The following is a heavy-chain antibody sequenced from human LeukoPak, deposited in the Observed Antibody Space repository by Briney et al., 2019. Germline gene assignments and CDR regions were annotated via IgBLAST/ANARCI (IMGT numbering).Heavy chain of an antibody. D-gene: IGHD2-15*01. CDR1: GFTFSSYE. CDR3: ARLYCSGGSCYYYFDY. J-gene: IGHJ4*02. CDR2: ISSSGSTI. V-gene: IGHV3-48*03. Sequence: GGSLRLSCAASGFTFSSYEMNWVRQAPGKGLEWVSYISSSGSTIYYADSVKGRFTISRDNAKNSLYLQMNSLRAEDTAVYYCARLYCSGGSCYYYFDYWGQGTLVTVSS.